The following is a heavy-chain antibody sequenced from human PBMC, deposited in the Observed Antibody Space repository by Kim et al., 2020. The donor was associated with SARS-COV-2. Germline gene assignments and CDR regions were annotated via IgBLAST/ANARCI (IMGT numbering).Heavy chain of an antibody. Sequence: YYVASGRGRFTISRDNARNSLYLQMNSLGDEDTAVYYCARGGSSGDLFGYWGQGTLVSVSA. CDR3: ARGGSSGDLFGY. D-gene: IGHD3-22*01. J-gene: IGHJ4*02. V-gene: IGHV3-48*02.